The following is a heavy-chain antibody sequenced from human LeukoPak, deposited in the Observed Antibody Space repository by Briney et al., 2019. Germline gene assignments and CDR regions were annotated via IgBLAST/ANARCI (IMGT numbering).Heavy chain of an antibody. V-gene: IGHV1-69*01. CDR2: IIPIFGTG. Sequence: SVKVSCKVSGGTFSTYTINWVRQAPGQGLEWMGGIIPIFGTGNPAQKFQDRVTITADAYTRTAFMELSSLRSEDTAVYYCATDVPSETVMVSAFDMWGQGTMVTV. CDR3: ATDVPSETVMVSAFDM. D-gene: IGHD5-18*01. J-gene: IGHJ3*02. CDR1: GGTFSTYT.